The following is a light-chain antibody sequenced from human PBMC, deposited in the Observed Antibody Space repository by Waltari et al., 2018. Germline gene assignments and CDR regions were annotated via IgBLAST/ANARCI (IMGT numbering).Light chain of an antibody. V-gene: IGKV1-27*01. CDR2: AAS. CDR3: QKYNSAPQ. J-gene: IGKJ1*01. Sequence: DIQMTQSPSSLSASVGDRVTITCRASQGISNYLAWYQQKPGKVPKLLIYAASTLQSGVPSRFSGSGSGTDFTLTISSLQPEDVATYYCQKYNSAPQFGQWTKVEIK. CDR1: QGISNY.